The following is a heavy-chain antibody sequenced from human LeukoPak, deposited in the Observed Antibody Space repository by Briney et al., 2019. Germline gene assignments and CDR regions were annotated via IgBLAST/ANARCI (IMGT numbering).Heavy chain of an antibody. CDR3: ARELTVAGIWANWFDP. Sequence: SETLSFTCTVSGGSISSYYWSWIRQPPGKGLEWIGYIYYSGSTNYNPSLKSRVTISVDTSKNQFSLKLSSVTAADTAVYYCARELTVAGIWANWFDPWGQGTLVTVSS. J-gene: IGHJ5*02. CDR1: GGSISSYY. V-gene: IGHV4-59*01. D-gene: IGHD6-19*01. CDR2: IYYSGST.